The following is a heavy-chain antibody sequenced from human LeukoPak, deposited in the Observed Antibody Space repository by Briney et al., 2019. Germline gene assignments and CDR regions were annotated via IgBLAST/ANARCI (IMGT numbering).Heavy chain of an antibody. Sequence: SETLSLTCTVSGVSITDYYWSWIRQSAGKGLEWIGRFNTRGISNYNPSLNSRVAMSIDTSKNHFSFKLNSVAAADTAVYYCARDRNVQITDGTFDLWGQGTLVTVSS. J-gene: IGHJ3*01. CDR1: GVSITDYY. D-gene: IGHD1-1*01. CDR3: ARDRNVQITDGTFDL. CDR2: FNTRGIS. V-gene: IGHV4-4*07.